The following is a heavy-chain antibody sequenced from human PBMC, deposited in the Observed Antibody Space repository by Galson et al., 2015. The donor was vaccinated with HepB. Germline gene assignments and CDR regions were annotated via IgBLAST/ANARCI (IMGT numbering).Heavy chain of an antibody. D-gene: IGHD3-10*01. CDR3: ATGGHYGSGSYDMARGAFDI. CDR2: FGPEDGET. J-gene: IGHJ3*02. CDR1: GYTLTELS. V-gene: IGHV1-24*01. Sequence: SVKVSCKVSGYTLTELSMHWVRQAPGKGLEWMGGFGPEDGETIYAQKFQGRVTMTEDTSTDTAYMELSSLRSEDTAVYYCATGGHYGSGSYDMARGAFDIWGQGTMVTVSS.